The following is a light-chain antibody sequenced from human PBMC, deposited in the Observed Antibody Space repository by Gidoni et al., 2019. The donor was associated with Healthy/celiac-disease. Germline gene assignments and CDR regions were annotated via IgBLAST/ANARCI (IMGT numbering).Light chain of an antibody. CDR2: KAS. J-gene: IGKJ1*01. Sequence: DIQMTQSPSTLSASVGDRVTITCRASQSISSWLAWYQQKPGKAPKLLIYKASSLESGVPSRFSGSGSGTEFTLTISSLQPDDFATYYCQQEXXXQGTKVEIK. CDR1: QSISSW. V-gene: IGKV1-5*03. CDR3: QQEX.